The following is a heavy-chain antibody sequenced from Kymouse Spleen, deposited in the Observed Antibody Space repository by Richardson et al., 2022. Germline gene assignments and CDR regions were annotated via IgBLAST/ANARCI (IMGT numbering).Heavy chain of an antibody. CDR3: AKGIAAAGKDY. V-gene: IGHV3-30*18. Sequence: QVQLVESGGGVVQPGRSLRLSCAASGFTFSSYGMHWVRQAPGKGLEWVAVISYDGSNKYYADSVKGRFTISRDNSKNTLYLQMNSLRAEDTAVYYCAKGIAAAGKDYWGQGTLVTVSS. D-gene: IGHD6-13*01. J-gene: IGHJ4*02. CDR2: ISYDGSNK. CDR1: GFTFSSYG.